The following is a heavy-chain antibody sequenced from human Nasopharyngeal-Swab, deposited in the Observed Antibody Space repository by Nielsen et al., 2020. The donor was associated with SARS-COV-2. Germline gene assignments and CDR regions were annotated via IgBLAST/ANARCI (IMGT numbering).Heavy chain of an antibody. CDR2: IYYSGST. CDR3: ARDLGAHGGAFDI. Sequence: ESLKISCTVSGGSISSYYWSWIRQPPGKGLEWIGYIYYSGSTNYNPSLKSRVTISVDTSKNQFSLKLSSVTAADTAVYYCARDLGAHGGAFDIWGQGTMVTVSS. V-gene: IGHV4-59*01. CDR1: GGSISSYY. J-gene: IGHJ3*02. D-gene: IGHD2-15*01.